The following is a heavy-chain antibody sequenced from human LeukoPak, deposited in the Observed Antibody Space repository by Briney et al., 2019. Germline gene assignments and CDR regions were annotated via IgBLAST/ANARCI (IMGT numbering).Heavy chain of an antibody. V-gene: IGHV3-43*02. CDR1: GFTFDAYA. CDR2: INKDGSAT. Sequence: GGSLRLSCEASGFTFDAYAMHWVHQAPGKGLEWVSLINKDGSATYYADSVKGRFTISRDNSKNSLYLQMNSLRSEDTALYYCATWAFYHSLDVWGRGTTVTVSS. J-gene: IGHJ6*02. CDR3: ATWAFYHSLDV. D-gene: IGHD1-26*01.